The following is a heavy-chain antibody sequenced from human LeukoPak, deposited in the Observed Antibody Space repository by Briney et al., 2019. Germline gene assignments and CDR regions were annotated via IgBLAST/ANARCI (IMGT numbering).Heavy chain of an antibody. J-gene: IGHJ3*02. CDR2: ISAYNGNT. CDR1: GYKFTNYA. D-gene: IGHD3-10*01. V-gene: IGHV1-18*01. CDR3: ARGGSRSRRGDDAFDI. Sequence: ASVKGSCKTSGYKFTNYAMNWGRQAPGQGLEWMGWISAYNGNTELAQKFQGRVTLATDASTSTAYVELRSLTSDDTAVYFCARGGSRSRRGDDAFDIWGQGTMVTVSS.